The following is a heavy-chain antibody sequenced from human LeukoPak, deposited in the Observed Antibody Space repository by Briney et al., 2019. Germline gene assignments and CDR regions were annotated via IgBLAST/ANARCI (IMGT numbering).Heavy chain of an antibody. J-gene: IGHJ5*01. V-gene: IGHV3-48*01. D-gene: IGHD6-13*01. CDR2: ISYTLSTI. CDR1: GFTFSTYN. Sequence: PGGSLRLSCVASGFTFSTYNMHWVRQAPGKGLEWISYISYTLSTIYYADSVKGRFTVSRDNAKNSLYLQMNSLRAEDTAVYYCARDLRIIPADFDCWGQGTLVTVSS. CDR3: ARDLRIIPADFDC.